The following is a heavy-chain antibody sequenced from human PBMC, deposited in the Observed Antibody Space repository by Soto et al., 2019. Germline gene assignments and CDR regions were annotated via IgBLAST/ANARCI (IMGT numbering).Heavy chain of an antibody. J-gene: IGHJ6*03. D-gene: IGHD4-17*01. V-gene: IGHV1-8*01. Sequence: ASVKVSCKASGYTFTSYDINWVRQATGQGLEWMGWTNPNSGNTGYAQKFQGRVTMTRNTSISTAYMELGSLRSEDTAVYYCGREVLDYGDPARGAHYYYYYMDVWGKGTTVTVSS. CDR3: GREVLDYGDPARGAHYYYYYMDV. CDR1: GYTFTSYD. CDR2: TNPNSGNT.